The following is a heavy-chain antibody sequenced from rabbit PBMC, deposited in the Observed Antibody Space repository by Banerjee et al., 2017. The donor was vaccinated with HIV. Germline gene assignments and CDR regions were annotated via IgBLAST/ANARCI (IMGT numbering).Heavy chain of an antibody. V-gene: IGHV1S45*01. CDR1: GFDFSSYG. J-gene: IGHJ4*01. CDR3: ARTVGYAVYGDGAFDL. D-gene: IGHD6-1*01. CDR2: IYVGSRDST. Sequence: QEQLVESGGGLVQPGGSLKLSCKASGFDFSSYGVSWVRQAPGKGLEWIACIYVGSRDSTHYASWAKGRFTISKTSSTTVTLQLTSPTAADTATYFCARTVGYAVYGDGAFDLWGPGTLVTVS.